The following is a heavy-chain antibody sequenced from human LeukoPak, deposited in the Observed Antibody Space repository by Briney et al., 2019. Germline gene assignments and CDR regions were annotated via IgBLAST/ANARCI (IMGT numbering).Heavy chain of an antibody. D-gene: IGHD6-6*01. J-gene: IGHJ5*02. V-gene: IGHV3-49*04. Sequence: GGSLRLSCTASGFTFGDYAMSWVRQAPGKGLEWVGFIRSKAYGGTTEYAASVKGRFTISRDDSKSIAYLQMNSLKTEDTAVYYCTRASIAARPWFDPWGQGTLVTVSS. CDR1: GFTFGDYA. CDR2: IRSKAYGGTT. CDR3: TRASIAARPWFDP.